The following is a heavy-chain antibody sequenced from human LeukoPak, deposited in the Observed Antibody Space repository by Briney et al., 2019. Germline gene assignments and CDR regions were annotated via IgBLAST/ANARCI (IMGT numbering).Heavy chain of an antibody. D-gene: IGHD2-2*01. V-gene: IGHV4-34*01. CDR2: INHGGST. J-gene: IGHJ5*02. CDR3: ASLGYCSSYNCPYIWLDP. Sequence: SETLSLTCAVYGGSFSGYYWSWIRQPPGKGLGWIGEINHGGSTNYNPSLKSRVTISIDTSKNQFSLKLSSVTAADTAVYYCASLGYCSSYNCPYIWLDPWGQGTLVTVSS. CDR1: GGSFSGYY.